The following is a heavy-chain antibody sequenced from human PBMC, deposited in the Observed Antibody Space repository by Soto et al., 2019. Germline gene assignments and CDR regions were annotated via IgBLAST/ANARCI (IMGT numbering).Heavy chain of an antibody. J-gene: IGHJ6*02. CDR2: ISSTTNYI. CDR1: GFTFTRYS. CDR3: ARDREVAAAGSSYYYYGMDV. V-gene: IGHV3-21*06. D-gene: IGHD6-13*01. Sequence: GSLRLSCAASGFTFTRYSINWDRQAPGKGLEWVSSISSTTNYIYYGDSMKGRFTISRDNAKNSLYLEMNSLRAEDTAVYYCARDREVAAAGSSYYYYGMDVWGQGTTVTVS.